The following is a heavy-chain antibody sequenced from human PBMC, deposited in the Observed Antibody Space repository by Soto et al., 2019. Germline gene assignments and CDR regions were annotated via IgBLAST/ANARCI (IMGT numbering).Heavy chain of an antibody. V-gene: IGHV3-21*01. CDR2: ISSSSSYI. J-gene: IGHJ4*02. CDR3: ARARAQSGYSDY. D-gene: IGHD3-22*01. Sequence: PDGTLRLYCAASRLTFSSYSLNWVRQAPGKGLEWVSSISSSSSYIYYADSVKGRFTISRDNAKNSLYLQMNSLRAEDTAVYYCARARAQSGYSDYWGQGTLVAFSS. CDR1: RLTFSSYS.